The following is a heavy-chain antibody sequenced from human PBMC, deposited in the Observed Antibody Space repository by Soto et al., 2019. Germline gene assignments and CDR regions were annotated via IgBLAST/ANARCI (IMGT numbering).Heavy chain of an antibody. D-gene: IGHD6-19*01. J-gene: IGHJ6*02. CDR1: GGPFNGFY. CDR2: INDRES. Sequence: QVQLQQWGAGMLKPSETLSLTCGVYGGPFNGFYWSWVRQSPGKGLEWIGEINDRESNYNPSLKSRLSISTDASKKQFSLKLTSETAADTAVYYCARLRWLNPPTRPEHYFYGMDVWGQGTSVIVSS. CDR3: ARLRWLNPPTRPEHYFYGMDV. V-gene: IGHV4-34*01.